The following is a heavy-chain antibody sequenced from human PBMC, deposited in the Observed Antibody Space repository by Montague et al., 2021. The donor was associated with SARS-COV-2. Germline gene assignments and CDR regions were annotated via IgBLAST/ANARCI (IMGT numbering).Heavy chain of an antibody. V-gene: IGHV4-34*01. D-gene: IGHD4-23*01. CDR2: ITHGGST. J-gene: IGHJ4*02. CDR1: GGSLSGFY. CDR3: ARSHDYRGNDYFDS. Sequence: SETLSLTCAVYGGSLSGFYWTWIRQAPGKGLEWVGEITHGGSTSYSPALKSRLTISLDTSKNQFSLKLDSVTAADMATYYCARSHDYRGNDYFDSWGQGALVIVSS.